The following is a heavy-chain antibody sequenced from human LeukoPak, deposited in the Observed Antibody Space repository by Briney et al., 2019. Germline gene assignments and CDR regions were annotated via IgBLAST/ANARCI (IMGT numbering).Heavy chain of an antibody. CDR3: ARGRGYIYGYDY. V-gene: IGHV3-64*01. J-gene: IGHJ4*02. CDR1: LLMFSDYD. Sequence: PGRSLRLSCAASLLMFSDYDMHCVRQAPGKGLENVSHISANGGSTYYAISVKGRFTISRDNSKNTLYLQMGSLRAEDMAVYYCARGRGYIYGYDYWGQGTLVTVSS. D-gene: IGHD5-18*01. CDR2: ISANGGST.